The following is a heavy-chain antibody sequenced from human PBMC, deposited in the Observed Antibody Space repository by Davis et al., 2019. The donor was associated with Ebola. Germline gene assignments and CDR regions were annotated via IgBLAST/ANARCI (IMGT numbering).Heavy chain of an antibody. J-gene: IGHJ5*02. CDR3: ARGVGQGDNWFDP. Sequence: GESLKISCAASGFTFSSYSMNWVRQAPGKGLEWVSSISSSSSYIYYADSVKGRFTISRDNAKNSLYLQMNSLRAEDTAVYYCARGVGQGDNWFDPWGQGTLVTVSS. D-gene: IGHD1-26*01. CDR1: GFTFSSYS. V-gene: IGHV3-21*01. CDR2: ISSSSSYI.